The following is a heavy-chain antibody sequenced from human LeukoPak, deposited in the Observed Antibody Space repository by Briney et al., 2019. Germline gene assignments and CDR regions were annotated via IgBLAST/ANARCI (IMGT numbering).Heavy chain of an antibody. CDR2: ISNDGSNK. D-gene: IGHD1-1*01. J-gene: IGHJ6*02. CDR3: AKAQGLERRFYYYGMDV. V-gene: IGHV3-30*04. Sequence: GGSLRLSCAASGFTFSSHAMHWVRQAPGKGLEWVALISNDGSNKYYADSVKGRFTISRGNSKNTLYLQMNSLRAEDTAVYYCAKAQGLERRFYYYGMDVWGQGTTVTVSS. CDR1: GFTFSSHA.